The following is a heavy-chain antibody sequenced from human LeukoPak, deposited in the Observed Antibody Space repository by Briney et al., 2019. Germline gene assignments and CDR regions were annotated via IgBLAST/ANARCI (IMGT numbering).Heavy chain of an antibody. D-gene: IGHD7-27*01. CDR1: GYTFTSFD. CDR3: ARGPPNWGMVGY. Sequence: ASVKVSCKASGYTFTSFDFNWVRQATGQGLEWMGWMKSNNGHTGYAQKFQGRVTMTRDASISTAYMELSSLTFEDTAVYYCARGPPNWGMVGYWGQGTLVTVSS. CDR2: MKSNNGHT. J-gene: IGHJ4*02. V-gene: IGHV1-8*01.